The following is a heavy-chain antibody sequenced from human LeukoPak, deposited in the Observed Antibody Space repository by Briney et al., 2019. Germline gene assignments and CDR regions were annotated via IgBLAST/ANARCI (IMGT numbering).Heavy chain of an antibody. V-gene: IGHV3-21*01. CDR2: ISSSSSYI. D-gene: IGHD3-10*01. CDR3: ARETPFGKSFDY. CDR1: GFTFSSYS. Sequence: PGGSLRLSCAASGFTFSSYSMNWVRQAPGKGLEWVSSISSSSSYIYYADSVKGRFTISRDNAKNSLYLQMNSLRAEDMAVYYCARETPFGKSFDYWGQGTLVTVSS. J-gene: IGHJ4*02.